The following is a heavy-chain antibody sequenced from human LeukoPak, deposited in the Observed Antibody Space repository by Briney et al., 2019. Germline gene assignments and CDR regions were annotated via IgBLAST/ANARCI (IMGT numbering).Heavy chain of an antibody. Sequence: PSETLSLTCTVSGGSISSYYWSWIRQPAGKGLEWIGRIHTSGSTNYNPSLKSRVTMSVDTSKNQFSLKLSSVTAADTAVYYCAREGYSSSWSSSYYYYYYMDVWGKGTTVTVSS. CDR2: IHTSGST. D-gene: IGHD6-13*01. CDR3: AREGYSSSWSSSYYYYYYMDV. V-gene: IGHV4-4*07. J-gene: IGHJ6*03. CDR1: GGSISSYY.